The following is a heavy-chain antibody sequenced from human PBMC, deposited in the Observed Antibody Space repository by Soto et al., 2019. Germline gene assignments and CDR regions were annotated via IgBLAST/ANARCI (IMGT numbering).Heavy chain of an antibody. Sequence: SVKVSCKASGGTFSSYSISWVRQAPGQGLEWMGGIIPIFGTANYAQKFQGRVTITADKSTSTAYMELSSLRSEDTAVYYCARDGEGGDYVEGWFDPWGQGTLVTVSS. CDR1: GGTFSSYS. D-gene: IGHD4-17*01. CDR2: IIPIFGTA. CDR3: ARDGEGGDYVEGWFDP. V-gene: IGHV1-69*06. J-gene: IGHJ5*02.